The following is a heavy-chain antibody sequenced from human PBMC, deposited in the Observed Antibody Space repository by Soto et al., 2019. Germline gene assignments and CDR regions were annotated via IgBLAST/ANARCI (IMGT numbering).Heavy chain of an antibody. CDR2: IYPGDSDT. Sequence: EVQLVQSGAEVRKPGESLKISCKGSGYTFTRYWTGWVRQMPGKGLEWMGIIYPGDSDTRYSPSFQGQVTISADKSISTAYLQWSSLKASDSAIYYCARQPRSNRDGYNLFGLRVGYYGMDVWGQGTTVTVSS. J-gene: IGHJ6*02. V-gene: IGHV5-51*01. D-gene: IGHD5-12*01. CDR1: GYTFTRYW. CDR3: ARQPRSNRDGYNLFGLRVGYYGMDV.